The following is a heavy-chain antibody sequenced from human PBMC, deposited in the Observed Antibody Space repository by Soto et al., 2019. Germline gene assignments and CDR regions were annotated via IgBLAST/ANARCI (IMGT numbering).Heavy chain of an antibody. CDR1: GFTFSTYA. CDR3: AKRAWGYFYFDY. D-gene: IGHD1-26*01. CDR2: ISGSGDST. Sequence: GGSLRLSCAASGFTFSTYAMNWVRQAPGKGLEWVSGISGSGDSTYYADSVKGRFTVSRDNSKNTLYLQMNSLRAEDTAVYYCAKRAWGYFYFDYWGQGTLVTVSS. V-gene: IGHV3-23*01. J-gene: IGHJ4*02.